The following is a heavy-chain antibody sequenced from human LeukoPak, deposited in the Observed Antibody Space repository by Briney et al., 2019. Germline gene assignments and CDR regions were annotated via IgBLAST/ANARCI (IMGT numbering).Heavy chain of an antibody. V-gene: IGHV3-7*05. D-gene: IGHD3-10*01. CDR1: GFTFSSYW. CDR2: IKQDGSEK. CDR3: ARGGWFGELLFDY. J-gene: IGHJ4*02. Sequence: PGGSLRLSCAASGFTFSSYWMSWVRQAPGKGLEWVANIKQDGSEKYYVDSVKGRFTISRDNAKNSLYLQMNSLRAEDTALYYCARGGWFGELLFDYWGQGTLVTVSS.